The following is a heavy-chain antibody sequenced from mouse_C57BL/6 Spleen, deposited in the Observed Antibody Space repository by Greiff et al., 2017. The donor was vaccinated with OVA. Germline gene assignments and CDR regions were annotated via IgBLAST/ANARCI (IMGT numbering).Heavy chain of an antibody. V-gene: IGHV5-17*01. Sequence: EVKLVESGGGLVKPGGSLKLSCAASGFTFSDYGMHWVRQAPEKGLEWVAYISSGSSTIYYADTVKGRFTISRDNAKNTLFLPMTSLRSEDTAMYYCARSYYGYDDAMDYWGQGTSVTVSS. CDR3: ARSYYGYDDAMDY. CDR1: GFTFSDYG. J-gene: IGHJ4*01. CDR2: ISSGSSTI. D-gene: IGHD2-2*01.